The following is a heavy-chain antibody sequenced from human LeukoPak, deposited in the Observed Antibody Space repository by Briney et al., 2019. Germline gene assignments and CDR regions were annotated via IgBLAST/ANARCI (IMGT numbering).Heavy chain of an antibody. CDR2: ISGSGGST. Sequence: GGSLRLSCAASGFTFGNYAMSWVRQAPGKGLEWVSTISGSGGSTFYADSVKGRFTISRDNSRNTLYLQMNSLRAEDTAIYYCAKDDYSYYAMDVWGRGTTVTVSS. CDR3: AKDDYSYYAMDV. CDR1: GFTFGNYA. J-gene: IGHJ6*02. V-gene: IGHV3-23*01.